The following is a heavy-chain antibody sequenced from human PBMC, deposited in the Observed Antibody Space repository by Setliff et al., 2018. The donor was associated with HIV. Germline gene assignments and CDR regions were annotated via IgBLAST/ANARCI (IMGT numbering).Heavy chain of an antibody. CDR2: ISSSSSYI. Sequence: VGSLRLFCAASGFTFSSYSMNWVRQAPGKGLEWVSSISSSSSYIYYADSVKGRFTISRDNAKNSLYLQMNSLRAEDTAVYYCARDWWELLGNYGMDVWGQGTTVTVSS. CDR1: GFTFSSYS. CDR3: ARDWWELLGNYGMDV. D-gene: IGHD1-26*01. J-gene: IGHJ6*02. V-gene: IGHV3-21*01.